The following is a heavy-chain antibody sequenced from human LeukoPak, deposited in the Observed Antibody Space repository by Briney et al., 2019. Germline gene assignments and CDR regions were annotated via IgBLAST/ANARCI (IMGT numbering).Heavy chain of an antibody. Sequence: GGSLRLSCAASGFTASSNYMSWVRQAPGKGLEWVSDIYSGGSTYYADSVKGRFTISRDNSKNTLCLQMNSLRAEDTAMYYCARGRPGYYFDYWGQGTLVTVSS. V-gene: IGHV3-53*01. CDR3: ARGRPGYYFDY. CDR1: GFTASSNY. J-gene: IGHJ4*02. CDR2: IYSGGST.